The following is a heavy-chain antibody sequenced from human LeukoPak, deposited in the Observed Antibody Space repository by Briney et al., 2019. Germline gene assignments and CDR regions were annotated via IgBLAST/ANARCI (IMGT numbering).Heavy chain of an antibody. Sequence: SETLSLTCTVSGGSISSYYWSWIRQPPGKGLEWIGYIYYSGSTNYNPSLKSRVTISVDTSKNQFSLKLNSVTAADTAVYFCARGFGSSWYYFDHWGQGTLVTVSS. CDR3: ARGFGSSWYYFDH. J-gene: IGHJ4*02. CDR1: GGSISSYY. V-gene: IGHV4-59*12. D-gene: IGHD6-13*01. CDR2: IYYSGST.